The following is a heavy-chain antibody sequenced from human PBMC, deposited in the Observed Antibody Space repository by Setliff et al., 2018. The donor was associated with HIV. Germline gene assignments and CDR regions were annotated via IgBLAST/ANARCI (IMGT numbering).Heavy chain of an antibody. CDR1: GGTFSSYA. CDR2: IIPIFGTA. Sequence: SVKVSCKASGGTFSSYAISWVRQAPGQGLEWMGGIIPIFGTANYAQKFQGRVTITADESTSTAYMELSSLRSEDTAVYYCARLGAGGSGWYSGLFDPWGQGTLVTVSS. CDR3: ARLGAGGSGWYSGLFDP. J-gene: IGHJ5*02. V-gene: IGHV1-69*13. D-gene: IGHD6-19*01.